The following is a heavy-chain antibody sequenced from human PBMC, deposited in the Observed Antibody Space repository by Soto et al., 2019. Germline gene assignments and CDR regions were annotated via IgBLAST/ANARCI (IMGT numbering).Heavy chain of an antibody. V-gene: IGHV4-34*01. CDR1: GGSFSGYY. CDR2: INHSGST. J-gene: IGHJ6*02. CDR3: AREGIAAAAGMDV. Sequence: SEPLSLTCAVYGGSFSGYYWSWIRQPPGKGLEWIGEINHSGSTNYNPSLKSRVTISVDTSKNQFSLKLSSVTAADTAVYYCAREGIAAAAGMDVWGQGTTVTVSS. D-gene: IGHD6-13*01.